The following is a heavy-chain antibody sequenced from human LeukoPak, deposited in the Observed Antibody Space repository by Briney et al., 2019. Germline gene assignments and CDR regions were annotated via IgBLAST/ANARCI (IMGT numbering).Heavy chain of an antibody. J-gene: IGHJ4*02. CDR1: GFTFSSYA. Sequence: GGSLRLSCAASGFTFSSYAMSWVRQAPGKGLEWVSVISGSGGSTYYADSVKGRFTISRDNSKNTLYLQMNSLRAEDTAVYYCARLMATIGVNADYWGQGTLVTVSS. V-gene: IGHV3-23*01. CDR3: ARLMATIGVNADY. CDR2: ISGSGGST. D-gene: IGHD5-12*01.